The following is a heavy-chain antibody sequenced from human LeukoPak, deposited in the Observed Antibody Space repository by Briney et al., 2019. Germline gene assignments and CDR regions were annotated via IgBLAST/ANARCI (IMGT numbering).Heavy chain of an antibody. CDR2: INTDGSST. CDR1: GFTVSSNY. D-gene: IGHD4-17*01. Sequence: GGSLRLSCAASGFTVSSNYMSWVRQAPGKGLEWVSRINTDGSSTSYADSVKGRFTISRDNAKSTLYLQMNSLRAEDTAVYYCAKDYHGDYSPDYWGQGTLVTVSS. CDR3: AKDYHGDYSPDY. V-gene: IGHV3-74*01. J-gene: IGHJ4*02.